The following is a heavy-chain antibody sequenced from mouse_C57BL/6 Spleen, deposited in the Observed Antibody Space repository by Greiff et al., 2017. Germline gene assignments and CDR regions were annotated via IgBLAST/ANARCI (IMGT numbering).Heavy chain of an antibody. J-gene: IGHJ2*01. CDR2: ISYDGSN. Sequence: EVQLQESGPGLVKPSQSLSLTCSVTGYSITSGYYWNWIRQFPGNKLEWMGYISYDGSNNYNPSLKNRISITRDTSKNQFFLKLNSVTTEDTATYYCARGDGYYFDYWGQGTTLTVSS. D-gene: IGHD2-3*01. CDR1: GYSITSGYY. CDR3: ARGDGYYFDY. V-gene: IGHV3-6*01.